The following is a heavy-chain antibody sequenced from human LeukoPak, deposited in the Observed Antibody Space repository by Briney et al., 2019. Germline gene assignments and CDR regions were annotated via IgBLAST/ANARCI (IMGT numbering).Heavy chain of an antibody. Sequence: PSETLSLTCAVSGYSISSGYYWGWIRQPPGKGLEWIGSIYHSGSTYYNPSLKSRVTISVDTSKNQFSLKLSSATAADTAVYYCARNAQYCSTTSCYFFDYWGQGTLVTVSS. D-gene: IGHD2-2*01. J-gene: IGHJ4*02. CDR2: IYHSGST. CDR1: GYSISSGYY. V-gene: IGHV4-38-2*01. CDR3: ARNAQYCSTTSCYFFDY.